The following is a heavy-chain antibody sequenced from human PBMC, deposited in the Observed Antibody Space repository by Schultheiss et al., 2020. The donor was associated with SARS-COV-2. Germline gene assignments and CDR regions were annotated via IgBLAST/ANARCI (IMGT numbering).Heavy chain of an antibody. D-gene: IGHD3-9*01. J-gene: IGHJ6*03. V-gene: IGHV4-38-2*01. CDR2: IYHSGST. CDR3: ARASDILTGYYPLYYMDV. CDR1: GYSISSGYY. Sequence: SETLSLTCAVSGYSISSGYYWGWIRQPPGKGLEWIGSIYHSGSTYYNPSLKSRVTISVDTSKNQFSLKLSSVTAADTAVYYCARASDILTGYYPLYYMDVWGKGTTVTVSS.